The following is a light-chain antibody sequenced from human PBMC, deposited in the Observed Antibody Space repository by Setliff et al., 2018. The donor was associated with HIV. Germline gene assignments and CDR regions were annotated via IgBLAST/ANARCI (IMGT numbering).Light chain of an antibody. J-gene: IGKJ1*01. CDR1: QTVSSSY. V-gene: IGKV3-20*01. Sequence: EIVLTQSPGTLSLSPGERATLSCMASQTVSSSYLAWYQQKPGQAPRLLIYAASSRATGIPDSFSGSGSGTDFTLTISRLEPEDFAVYYCQQYGSSPRTFGQGTKVDIK. CDR2: AAS. CDR3: QQYGSSPRT.